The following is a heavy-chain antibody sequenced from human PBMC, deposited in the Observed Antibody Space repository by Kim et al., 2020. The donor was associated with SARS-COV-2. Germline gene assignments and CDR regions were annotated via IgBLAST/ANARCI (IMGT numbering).Heavy chain of an antibody. CDR2: ISGSGGST. Sequence: GGSLRLSCAASGFTFSSYAMSWVRQAPGKGLEWVSAISGSGGSTYYADSVKGRFTISRDNSKNTLYLQMNSLRAEDTAVYYCAKLESYGSGSKGFSFDYWGQGTLVTVSS. D-gene: IGHD3-10*01. J-gene: IGHJ4*02. V-gene: IGHV3-23*01. CDR3: AKLESYGSGSKGFSFDY. CDR1: GFTFSSYA.